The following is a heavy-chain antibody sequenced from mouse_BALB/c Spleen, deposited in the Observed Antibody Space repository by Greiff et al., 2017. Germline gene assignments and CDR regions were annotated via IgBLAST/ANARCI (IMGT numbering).Heavy chain of an antibody. CDR1: GFSLTSYG. CDR3: ARVEGYGNYAMDY. J-gene: IGHJ4*01. V-gene: IGHV2-9*02. Sequence: VKLMESGPGLVAPSQSLSITCTVSGFSLTSYGVHWVRQPPGKGLEWLGVIWAGGSTNYNSALMSRLSISKDNSKSQVFLKMNSLQTDDTAMYYCARVEGYGNYAMDYWGQGTSVTVSS. D-gene: IGHD2-10*02. CDR2: IWAGGST.